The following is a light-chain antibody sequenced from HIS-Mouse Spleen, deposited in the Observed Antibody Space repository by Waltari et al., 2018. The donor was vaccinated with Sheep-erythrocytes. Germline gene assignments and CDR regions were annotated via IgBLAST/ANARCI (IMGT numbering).Light chain of an antibody. CDR3: CSYAGSSTPWV. J-gene: IGLJ3*02. CDR2: DVS. Sequence: QSALTQPRSVSGSPGQSVTISCTGTSSDVGGYNYVSWYQQHPGKAPKLMIYDVSKRPSGVTKRVSGSKSGNTASLTISGLQAEDEADYYCCSYAGSSTPWVFGGGTKLTVL. CDR1: SSDVGGYNY. V-gene: IGLV2-11*01.